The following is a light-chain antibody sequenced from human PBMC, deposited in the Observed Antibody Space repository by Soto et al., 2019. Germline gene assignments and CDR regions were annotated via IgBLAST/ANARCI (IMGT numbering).Light chain of an antibody. CDR2: CAS. J-gene: IGKJ5*01. CDR3: QQYNSWPIT. Sequence: EIVMTQSPGTLSVSPGERATLSCRASQSVSSNLVWYQQKPGQAPTLLIYCASTRATGIPAGCSGSGSGTEFTLTISSLQSEDFAVYYCQQYNSWPITFGQGTRLEIK. CDR1: QSVSSN. V-gene: IGKV3-15*01.